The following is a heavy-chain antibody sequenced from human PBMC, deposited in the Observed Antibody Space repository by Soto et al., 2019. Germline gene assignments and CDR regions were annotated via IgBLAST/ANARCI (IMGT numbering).Heavy chain of an antibody. CDR3: ARAAGLELRLPTNYYYGMDV. CDR1: GGSFSGYY. CDR2: INHSGST. Sequence: SETLSLTCAVYGGSFSGYYWSWIRQPPGKGLEWIGEINHSGSTNYNPSLKSRVTISVDTSKNQFSLKLSSVTAADTAVYYCARAAGLELRLPTNYYYGMDVWGQGTTVTVSS. V-gene: IGHV4-34*01. D-gene: IGHD1-7*01. J-gene: IGHJ6*02.